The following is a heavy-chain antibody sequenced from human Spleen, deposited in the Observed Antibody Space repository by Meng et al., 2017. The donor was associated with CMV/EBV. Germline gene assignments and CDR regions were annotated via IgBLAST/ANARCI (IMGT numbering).Heavy chain of an antibody. D-gene: IGHD6-6*01. Sequence: GSGYRLPSYWIGWVRQMPGKGLEWMGIIYPGDSDTRYSPSFQGQVTISADKSISTAYLQWSSLKASDTAMYYCACSSIAHPYGMDVWGQGTTVTVSS. J-gene: IGHJ6*02. V-gene: IGHV5-51*01. CDR3: ACSSIAHPYGMDV. CDR1: GYRLPSYW. CDR2: IYPGDSDT.